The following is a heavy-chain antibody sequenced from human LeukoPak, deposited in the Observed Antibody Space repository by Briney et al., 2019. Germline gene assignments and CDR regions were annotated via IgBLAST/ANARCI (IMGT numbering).Heavy chain of an antibody. D-gene: IGHD2-2*01. CDR2: IIPIFGTA. CDR1: GGTFSSYA. V-gene: IGHV1-69*06. J-gene: IGHJ4*02. Sequence: GASVKVSCKASGGTFSSYAISWVRLAHGQGLEWMGGIIPIFGTANYAQKFQGRVTITADKSTSTAYMELSSLRSEDTAVYYCARDCLFGSSTSCYSIVDYWGQGTLVTVSS. CDR3: ARDCLFGSSTSCYSIVDY.